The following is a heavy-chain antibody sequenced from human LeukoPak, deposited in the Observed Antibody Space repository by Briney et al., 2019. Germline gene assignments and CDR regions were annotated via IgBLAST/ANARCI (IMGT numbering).Heavy chain of an antibody. J-gene: IGHJ3*02. CDR2: INPSDGST. D-gene: IGHD3-10*01. V-gene: IGHV1-46*01. Sequence: ASVKVSCKASGYIFTSHYMHWVRQAPGQGLEWMGIINPSDGSTIYAQMFQGRVTMTRDTSTSTVYMVLTSLTSDDTAVYYCAREFGQPNDAFDIWGQGTMVTVSS. CDR3: AREFGQPNDAFDI. CDR1: GYIFTSHY.